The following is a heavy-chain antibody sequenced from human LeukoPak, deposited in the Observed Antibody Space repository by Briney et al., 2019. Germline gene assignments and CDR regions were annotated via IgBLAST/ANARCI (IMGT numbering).Heavy chain of an antibody. Sequence: SETLSLTCAVSGYSISSGYYWGWIRQPPGKGLEWIGSIYHSGSTYYNPSLKSRVTISVDTPKNQFSLKLSSVTAADTAVYYCASLIAPIYCSSTSCHTGHAFDIWGQGTMVTVSS. J-gene: IGHJ3*02. CDR3: ASLIAPIYCSSTSCHTGHAFDI. V-gene: IGHV4-38-2*01. D-gene: IGHD2-2*02. CDR2: IYHSGST. CDR1: GYSISSGYY.